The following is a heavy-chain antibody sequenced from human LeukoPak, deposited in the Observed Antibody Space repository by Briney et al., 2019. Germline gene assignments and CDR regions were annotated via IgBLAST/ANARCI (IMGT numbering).Heavy chain of an antibody. CDR1: GYTFTGYY. J-gene: IGHJ4*02. CDR2: INPNSGGT. Sequence: GASVKVSCTASGYTFTGYYMHWVRQAPGQGLEWMGWINPNSGGTNYAQKFQGRVTMTRDTSISTAYMELSRLRSDDTAVYYCASDYYDSSGYYRRAYWGQGTLVTVSS. V-gene: IGHV1-2*02. CDR3: ASDYYDSSGYYRRAY. D-gene: IGHD3-22*01.